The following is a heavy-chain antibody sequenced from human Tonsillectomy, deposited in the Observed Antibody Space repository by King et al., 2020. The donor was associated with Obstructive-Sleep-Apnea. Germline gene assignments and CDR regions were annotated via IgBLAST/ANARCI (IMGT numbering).Heavy chain of an antibody. D-gene: IGHD6-6*01. V-gene: IGHV3-30*02. CDR3: AKDQDGSSYLFDY. Sequence: VQLVESGGGVVQPGRSLRLSCAASGFTFRNYGMHWVRQAPGKGLEWVALIRDDGSNKYYADSVKGRFTISRDNSKNTLYLQMNSLRAEDTAVYYCAKDQDGSSYLFDYWGQGTLVTVSS. J-gene: IGHJ4*02. CDR2: IRDDGSNK. CDR1: GFTFRNYG.